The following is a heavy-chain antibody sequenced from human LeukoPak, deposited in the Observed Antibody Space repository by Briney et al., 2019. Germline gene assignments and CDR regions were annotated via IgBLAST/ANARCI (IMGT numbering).Heavy chain of an antibody. CDR1: GGTFSSYA. J-gene: IGHJ4*02. D-gene: IGHD6-19*01. Sequence: SVKVSCKASGGTFSSYAISWVRQAPGQGLEWMGRIIPIFGTANYAQKFQGRVTITTDESTSTAYMELSSLRSEDTAVYYCARDGSNLIAVAGTGYWGQGTLVTVSS. CDR2: IIPIFGTA. V-gene: IGHV1-69*05. CDR3: ARDGSNLIAVAGTGY.